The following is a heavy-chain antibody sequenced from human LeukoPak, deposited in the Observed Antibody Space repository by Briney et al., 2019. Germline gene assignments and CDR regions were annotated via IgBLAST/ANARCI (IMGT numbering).Heavy chain of an antibody. V-gene: IGHV4-39*02. Sequence: SETLSLTCNVSGGSVTSKSYYWGWIRQSPDKRLEWIGNTHQGGKTYSNPSLKTRVTVSADASETHFSLRLTSVTAADTAVYYCARLPRIPLFGVAFKFGWIDSWGQGILVTVSS. CDR2: THQGGKT. CDR3: ARLPRIPLFGVAFKFGWIDS. D-gene: IGHD3-3*01. CDR1: GGSVTSKSYY. J-gene: IGHJ5*01.